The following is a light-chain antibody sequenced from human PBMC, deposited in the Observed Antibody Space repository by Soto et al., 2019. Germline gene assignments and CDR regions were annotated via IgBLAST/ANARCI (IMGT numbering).Light chain of an antibody. V-gene: IGLV2-8*01. CDR1: SSDVGGNNY. J-gene: IGLJ2*01. CDR2: EVS. CDR3: SSYAGSNNVV. Sequence: QSALTQPPSASGSPGQSVTISCTGTSSDVGGNNYVSWYQQHPGKAPKLMIYEVSKRPSGVPDRFSGSKSGNTASLTVCGLQAEEEADYYCSSYAGSNNVVFGGGTKLTVL.